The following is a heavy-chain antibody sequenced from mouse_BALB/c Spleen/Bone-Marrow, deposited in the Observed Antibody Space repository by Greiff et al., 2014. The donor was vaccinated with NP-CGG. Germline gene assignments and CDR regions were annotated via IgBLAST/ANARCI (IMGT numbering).Heavy chain of an antibody. CDR3: AIYYYGSSGFAY. Sequence: EVQLQESGAELVKPGASVKLSCTASGFNIKDTYMHWVKQRPEQGLELIGRIDPANGNTKYDPKFQGKATITADTPSNTAYLQLSSLTSEDTAVYYCAIYYYGSSGFAYWGQGTLVTVSA. D-gene: IGHD1-1*01. J-gene: IGHJ3*01. CDR1: GFNIKDTY. CDR2: IDPANGNT. V-gene: IGHV14-3*02.